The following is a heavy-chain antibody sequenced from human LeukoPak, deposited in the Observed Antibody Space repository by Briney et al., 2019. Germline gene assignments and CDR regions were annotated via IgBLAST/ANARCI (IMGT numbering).Heavy chain of an antibody. D-gene: IGHD2-2*01. V-gene: IGHV3-23*01. J-gene: IGHJ4*02. Sequence: HPGGSLRLSCAASGFTFSSYAMSWVRQAPGKGLEWVSAISGSGGSTYYADSVKGRFTISRDNSKNTLYLQMNSLRAEDTAVYYCAKDLGYCSSTSCFLDYWGQGTLVTVSS. CDR3: AKDLGYCSSTSCFLDY. CDR2: ISGSGGST. CDR1: GFTFSSYA.